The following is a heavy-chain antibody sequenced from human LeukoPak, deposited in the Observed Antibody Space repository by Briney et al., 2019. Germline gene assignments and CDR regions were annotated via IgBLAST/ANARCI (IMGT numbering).Heavy chain of an antibody. V-gene: IGHV3-23*01. CDR1: GSTFSSYA. CDR3: AKVPLRSGWKVFDY. CDR2: TSGGGGST. Sequence: PGGSLRLSCASSGSTFSSYAMSCVRQAPGKGLEWVSTTSGGGGSTYFAGSVKGRFTISRDNSKNTLYLQMNSLRAEDTAVYYCAKVPLRSGWKVFDYWGQGTLVTVSS. J-gene: IGHJ4*02. D-gene: IGHD6-19*01.